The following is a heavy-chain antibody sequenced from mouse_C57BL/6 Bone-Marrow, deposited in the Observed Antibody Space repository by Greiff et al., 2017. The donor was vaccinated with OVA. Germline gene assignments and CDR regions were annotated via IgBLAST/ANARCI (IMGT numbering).Heavy chain of an antibody. Sequence: QVQLQQPGAELVMPGASVKLSCKASGYTFTSYWMHWVKQRPGQGLEWIGEIDPSDSYTNYNQKFKGKSTLTVDKSSSTAYMQLSGLTSEDSAVYYCARSAAAFFDYWGQGTTLTVSS. V-gene: IGHV1-69*01. J-gene: IGHJ2*01. CDR3: ARSAAAFFDY. CDR2: IDPSDSYT. CDR1: GYTFTSYW. D-gene: IGHD6-1*01.